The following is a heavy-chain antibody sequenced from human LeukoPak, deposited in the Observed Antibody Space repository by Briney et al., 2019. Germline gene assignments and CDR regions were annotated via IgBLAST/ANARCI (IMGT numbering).Heavy chain of an antibody. CDR2: ISRGSGTI. V-gene: IGHV3-48*01. D-gene: IGHD1-1*01. CDR1: GFTFSSYS. Sequence: GGSLRLSCGASGFTFSSYSMNWVRQAQGRGLEWVSYISRGSGTIYYADSVKGRFTISRDNAKNSLYLQMNSLRAEDTAVCYCARDSVQDSSYYYMGVWGKVTTVTVSS. J-gene: IGHJ6*03. CDR3: ARDSVQDSSYYYMGV.